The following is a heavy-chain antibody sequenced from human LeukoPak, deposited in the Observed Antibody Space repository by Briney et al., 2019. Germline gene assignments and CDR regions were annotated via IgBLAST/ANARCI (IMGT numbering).Heavy chain of an antibody. CDR1: GYTLTELS. Sequence: ASVKVSCKVSGYTLTELSMHWVRQAPGKGLEWMGGFDPEDGETIYAQKFQGRVTMTEDTSTDTAYMELSRLRSDDTAVYYCARSRYGSGSYCFGYWGQGTLVTVSS. J-gene: IGHJ4*02. CDR3: ARSRYGSGSYCFGY. CDR2: FDPEDGET. V-gene: IGHV1-24*01. D-gene: IGHD3-10*01.